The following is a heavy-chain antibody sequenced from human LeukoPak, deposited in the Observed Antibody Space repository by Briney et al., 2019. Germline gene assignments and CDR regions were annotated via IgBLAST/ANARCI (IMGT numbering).Heavy chain of an antibody. Sequence: PSETLSLTCTVSGGSISSYYWSWIRQPPGKGLEWIGYIYYSGSTNYNPSLKSRVTISVDTSKNQFSLKLSSVTAADTAVYYCARVPGSYYGPFYYWGQGTLVTVSS. J-gene: IGHJ4*02. CDR2: IYYSGST. D-gene: IGHD1-26*01. CDR3: ARVPGSYYGPFYY. V-gene: IGHV4-59*01. CDR1: GGSISSYY.